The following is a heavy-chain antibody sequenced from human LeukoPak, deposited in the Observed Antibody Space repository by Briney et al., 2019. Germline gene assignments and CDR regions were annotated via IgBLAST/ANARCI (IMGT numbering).Heavy chain of an antibody. D-gene: IGHD3-22*01. V-gene: IGHV1-46*01. J-gene: IGHJ4*02. CDR1: GYTFTSYY. Sequence: ASVKVSCKASGYTFTSYYIHWVRQAPGQGLEWLGFINPSGGSTSYAQKFQGRVTMTRDMSTSTVYMELSSLRSEDTAVYYCASLVYYDSSGTDDYWGQGTLVTVSS. CDR3: ASLVYYDSSGTDDY. CDR2: INPSGGST.